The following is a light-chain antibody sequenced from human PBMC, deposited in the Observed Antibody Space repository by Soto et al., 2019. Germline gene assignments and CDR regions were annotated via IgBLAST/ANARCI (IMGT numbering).Light chain of an antibody. CDR1: QSVSSNY. Sequence: EIVLTPSPATLSLSPGERANLSCRASQSVSSNYLAWYQQKPGQAPRLLIYGASTRATGIPDRFSGSGSGTNFTLTISRREPEDSAVYYCQQYGSSPTWTFGQGTKVDIK. CDR2: GAS. J-gene: IGKJ1*01. CDR3: QQYGSSPTWT. V-gene: IGKV3-20*01.